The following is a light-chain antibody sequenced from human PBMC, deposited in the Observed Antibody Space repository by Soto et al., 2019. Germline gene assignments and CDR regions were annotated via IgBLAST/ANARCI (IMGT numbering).Light chain of an antibody. V-gene: IGLV8-61*01. CDR3: VLYMGSGISV. CDR2: STN. J-gene: IGLJ2*01. Sequence: QTVVTQEPSFSVSPGGPVTLTCGLRSGSVSTSYYPSWYQQTPGQAPRTLIYSTNTRSSGVPDRFSGSILGNKAALTITGAQADDESDYCWVLYMGSGISVFGGGTKVTVL. CDR1: SGSVSTSYY.